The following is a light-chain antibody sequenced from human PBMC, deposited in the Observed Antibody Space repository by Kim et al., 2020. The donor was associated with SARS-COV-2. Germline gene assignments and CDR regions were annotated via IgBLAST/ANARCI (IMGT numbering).Light chain of an antibody. CDR2: DNN. Sequence: QSVLTQPPSVSAAPGQTVSIPCSGSSSNIGNNYVSWYQQFPATAPKHLIYDNNKRPSGIPDRFSGCKSGTSATLGITGLQTGDEADYYCGTWDSSLSAVVFGGGTQLTVL. V-gene: IGLV1-51*01. CDR3: GTWDSSLSAVV. J-gene: IGLJ3*02. CDR1: SSNIGNNY.